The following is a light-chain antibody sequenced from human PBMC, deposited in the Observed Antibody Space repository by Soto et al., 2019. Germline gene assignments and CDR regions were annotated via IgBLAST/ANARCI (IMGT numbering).Light chain of an antibody. V-gene: IGKV1-5*03. J-gene: IGKJ1*01. CDR2: KAS. CDR3: QQYNDNWT. CDR1: QSISSW. Sequence: DIQMTQSPSTLSASVGDRVTITCRASQSISSWLAWYQQKPGQAAKLLIYKASTLQSGVPSRFSGSGSGTEITLAISSLQPDDSATYYCQQYNDNWTFGQGPKVDIK.